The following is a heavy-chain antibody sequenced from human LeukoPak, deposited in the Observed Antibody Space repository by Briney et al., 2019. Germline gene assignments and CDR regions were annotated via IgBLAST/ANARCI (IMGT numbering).Heavy chain of an antibody. CDR2: IIPIFGTA. CDR3: ARDRWELPLMDV. D-gene: IGHD1-26*01. CDR1: GGTFSSYA. J-gene: IGHJ6*04. Sequence: SVKVSCKASGGTFSSYAISWVRQAPGQGLEWMGGIIPIFGTANYAQKFQGRVTITTDESTSTAYMELSSLRSDDTAVYYCARDRWELPLMDVWGKGTTVTVSS. V-gene: IGHV1-69*05.